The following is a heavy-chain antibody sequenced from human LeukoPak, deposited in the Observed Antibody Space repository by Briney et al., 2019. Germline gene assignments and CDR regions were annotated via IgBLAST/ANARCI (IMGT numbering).Heavy chain of an antibody. V-gene: IGHV3-66*01. Sequence: GGSLRLSCAASGFTVTTNYMTWVRQAPGKGLEWVSIIYSGGYIDYADSVKGRFTISRDNSKNTLDLQMNSLRAEDTAVYYCARRLEYSGSKGVFDYWGQGTLVTVSS. CDR3: ARRLEYSGSKGVFDY. D-gene: IGHD1-26*01. CDR2: IYSGGYI. J-gene: IGHJ4*02. CDR1: GFTVTTNY.